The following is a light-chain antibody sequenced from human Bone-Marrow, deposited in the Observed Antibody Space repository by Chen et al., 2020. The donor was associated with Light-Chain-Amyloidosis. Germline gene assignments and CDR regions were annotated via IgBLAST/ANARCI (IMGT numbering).Light chain of an antibody. CDR2: EDD. J-gene: IGLJ3*02. CDR3: QSYQGSSQGV. Sequence: NFMLTQPHSVSESPGKTVIISCTRSSGSIATNYVQWYQQRPGSSPTTVIYEDDQRPSGVPDLFSGSIDRSSNSASLTISGLKAEDEADYYCQSYQGSSQGVFGGGTKLTV. CDR1: SGSIATNY. V-gene: IGLV6-57*01.